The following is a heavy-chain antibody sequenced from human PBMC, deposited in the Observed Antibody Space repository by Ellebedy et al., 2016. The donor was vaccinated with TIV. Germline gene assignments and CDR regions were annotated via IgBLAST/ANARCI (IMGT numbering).Heavy chain of an antibody. Sequence: ASVKVSCKASGYTFTSYYFYWVRQAPGQGLEWMGIINPTTGNSNYAQKFQGRVTMTRDTSTSTVYMELSSLRSEDTAVYYCARGDNYYYDSSGYYYTYWGQGTQVTVSS. V-gene: IGHV1-46*01. D-gene: IGHD3-22*01. CDR3: ARGDNYYYDSSGYYYTY. CDR2: INPTTGNS. CDR1: GYTFTSYY. J-gene: IGHJ4*02.